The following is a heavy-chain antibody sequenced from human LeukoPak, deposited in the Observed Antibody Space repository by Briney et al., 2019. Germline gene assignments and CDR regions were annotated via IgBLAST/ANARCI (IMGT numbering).Heavy chain of an antibody. D-gene: IGHD1-26*01. V-gene: IGHV4-61*02. Sequence: SETLSLTCTVSGGSISSSSYYWGWIRQPAGKGLEWIGRIYTSGSTNYNPSLKSRVTMSVDTSKNQFSLKLSSVTAADTAVYYCGRSSAKWETDYWGQGTLVTVSS. CDR2: IYTSGST. J-gene: IGHJ4*02. CDR3: GRSSAKWETDY. CDR1: GGSISSSSYY.